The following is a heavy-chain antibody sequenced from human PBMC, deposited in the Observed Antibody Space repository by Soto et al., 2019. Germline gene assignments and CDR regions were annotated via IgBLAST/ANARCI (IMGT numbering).Heavy chain of an antibody. CDR3: AKDRGYSSSWYPFDY. D-gene: IGHD6-13*01. V-gene: IGHV3-23*01. CDR2: ISGSGGST. CDR1: GFTFSSYA. Sequence: GSLRLSCAASGFTFSSYAMSWVRQAPGKGLEWVSAISGSGGSTYYADSVKGRFTISRDNSKNTLYLQMNSLRAEDTAVYYCAKDRGYSSSWYPFDYWGQGTLVTVSS. J-gene: IGHJ4*02.